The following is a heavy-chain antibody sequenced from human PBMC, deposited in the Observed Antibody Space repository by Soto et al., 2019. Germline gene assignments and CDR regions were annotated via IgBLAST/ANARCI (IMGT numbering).Heavy chain of an antibody. Sequence: GAPLKISCKASGYSVTTYWIAWVRQMPGRGLEWKGVMNPGDSESRFSASFQGQVTISADQYIKTAYLQWRGRKASDSAMYYCARRERDGSPIGYWGQGALVTVS. CDR2: MNPGDSES. J-gene: IGHJ4*02. CDR3: ARRERDGSPIGY. D-gene: IGHD3-10*01. V-gene: IGHV5-51*01. CDR1: GYSVTTYW.